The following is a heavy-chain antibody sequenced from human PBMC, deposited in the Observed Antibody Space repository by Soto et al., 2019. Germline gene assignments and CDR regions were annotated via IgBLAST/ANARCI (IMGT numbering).Heavy chain of an antibody. CDR3: ARDLIGRVFLDS. Sequence: QVQLQESGPGLVKPSGTLSLTCAVSGGSIGSSNWWSWVRQPPGKGLEWIGEIYHNGNINYNPSLKSRLTISVDKSQNQFSLSLTSVTAADTAVYYCARDLIGRVFLDSWGQGTLVTVSS. D-gene: IGHD6-13*01. CDR2: IYHNGNI. CDR1: GGSIGSSNW. V-gene: IGHV4-4*02. J-gene: IGHJ4*02.